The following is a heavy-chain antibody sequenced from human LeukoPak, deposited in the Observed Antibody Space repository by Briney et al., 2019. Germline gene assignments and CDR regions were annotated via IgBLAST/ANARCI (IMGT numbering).Heavy chain of an antibody. CDR3: ARAPRFNSYFDY. D-gene: IGHD2/OR15-2a*01. CDR1: GFTFSSYW. Sequence: PGGSLRLSCAASGFTFSSYWMHWARQAPGKGLVWVSRINSDGSSTNYADSVQGRFTISRDNAKNTLYLQMNSLRAEDTAVYYCARAPRFNSYFDYWGQRTLVTVSS. V-gene: IGHV3-74*01. CDR2: INSDGSST. J-gene: IGHJ4*02.